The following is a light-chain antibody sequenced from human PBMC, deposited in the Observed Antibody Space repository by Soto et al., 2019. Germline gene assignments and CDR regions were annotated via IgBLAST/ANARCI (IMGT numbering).Light chain of an antibody. CDR1: QGISSY. V-gene: IGKV1-9*01. CDR2: TAS. CDR3: QQRPSSPIP. Sequence: DIQLTQSPSFLSASVGDGITISCRASQGISSYLAWYQQKPGKAPKLLIHTASTLQSGVPSRFSGSGAGAESTPTISTLQPEDFATYTGQQRPSSPIPSAQGTRLEIK. J-gene: IGKJ5*01.